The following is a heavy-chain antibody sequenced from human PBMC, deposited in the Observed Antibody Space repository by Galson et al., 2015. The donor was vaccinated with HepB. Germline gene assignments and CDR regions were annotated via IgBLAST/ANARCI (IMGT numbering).Heavy chain of an antibody. CDR2: INHSGST. J-gene: IGHJ4*02. V-gene: IGHV4-34*01. CDR3: ATRLTLGGELPTVFDY. Sequence: ETLSLTCAVYGGSFSGYYWSWIRQPPGKGLEWIGEINHSGSTNYNPSLKSRVTISVDTSKNQFSLELSSVTAADTAVYYCATRLTLGGELPTVFDYWGQGTLVTVSS. CDR1: GGSFSGYY. D-gene: IGHD1-26*01.